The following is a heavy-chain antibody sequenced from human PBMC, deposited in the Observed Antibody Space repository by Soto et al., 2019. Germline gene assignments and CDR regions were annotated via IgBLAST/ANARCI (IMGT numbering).Heavy chain of an antibody. CDR3: ARAKYSSSWYLIDY. Sequence: GGSLRLSCAASGFTFSSYGMHWVRQAPGKGLEWVAVIWYDGSNKYYADSVKGRFTISRDNSKNKLYLQMNSLRAEDTAVYYCARAKYSSSWYLIDYWGQGTLVTVSS. V-gene: IGHV3-33*01. J-gene: IGHJ4*02. CDR2: IWYDGSNK. CDR1: GFTFSSYG. D-gene: IGHD6-13*01.